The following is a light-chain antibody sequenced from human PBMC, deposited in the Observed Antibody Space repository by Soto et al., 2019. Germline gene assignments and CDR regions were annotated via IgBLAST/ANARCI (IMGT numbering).Light chain of an antibody. J-gene: IGKJ4*01. CDR3: QHHSNWLRT. CDR2: DTS. Sequence: EIVMTQSPATLSVSPGERATLSCRASQSVTSNLAWYQQKPGQAPRLLISDTSNRATGIPARFSGSGSGTDCTLTISSLEPEDFAVYYCQHHSNWLRTFGGGTKVDIK. CDR1: QSVTSN. V-gene: IGKV3-11*01.